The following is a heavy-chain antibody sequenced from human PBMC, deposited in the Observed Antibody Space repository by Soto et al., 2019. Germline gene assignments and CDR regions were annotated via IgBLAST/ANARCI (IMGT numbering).Heavy chain of an antibody. CDR2: ISSSSSYI. Sequence: EVQLVESGGGLVKPGGSLRLSCATSGFTFSSYSMNWVRQAPGKGLEWVSSISSSSSYIYYADSVKGRFTISRDNAKNSLYLQMNSLRAEDTAVYYCARDVGQTAGGYYYYYMDVWGKGTTVTVSS. D-gene: IGHD1-26*01. J-gene: IGHJ6*03. CDR3: ARDVGQTAGGYYYYYMDV. CDR1: GFTFSSYS. V-gene: IGHV3-21*01.